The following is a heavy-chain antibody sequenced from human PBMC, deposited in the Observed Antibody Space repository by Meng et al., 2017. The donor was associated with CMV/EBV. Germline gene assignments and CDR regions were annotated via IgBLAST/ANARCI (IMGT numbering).Heavy chain of an antibody. CDR2: IYYSGSN. CDR1: CGSISSGGYY. Sequence: TCTVSCGSISSGGYYWSWIRQHPGKGLEWIGYIYYSGSNYYNPSLKSRVTISVDTSKNQFSLKLSSVTAADTAVYYCAREGETNRFDPWGQGTLVTVSS. D-gene: IGHD2-8*01. CDR3: AREGETNRFDP. J-gene: IGHJ5*02. V-gene: IGHV4-31*03.